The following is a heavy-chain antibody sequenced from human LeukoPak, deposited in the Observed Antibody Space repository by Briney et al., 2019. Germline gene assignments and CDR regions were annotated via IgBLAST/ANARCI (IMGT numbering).Heavy chain of an antibody. Sequence: SETLSLTCTVSGYSISSGYYWGWIRQPPGKGLEWIGTIYHSGSTYYKPSLKSRVTISVDTSKNQFSLKLSSVTAADTAVYYCARGQARLSWFDPWGQGTLVTVSS. CDR1: GYSISSGYY. J-gene: IGHJ5*02. V-gene: IGHV4-38-2*02. D-gene: IGHD6-19*01. CDR2: IYHSGST. CDR3: ARGQARLSWFDP.